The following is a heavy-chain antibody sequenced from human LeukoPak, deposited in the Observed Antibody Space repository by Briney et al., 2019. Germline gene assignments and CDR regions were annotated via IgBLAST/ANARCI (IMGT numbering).Heavy chain of an antibody. J-gene: IGHJ4*02. CDR1: GFTFEDYG. Sequence: GGSLRLSCAASGFTFEDYGMSWVRQVPGKGLEWVSGINWNGGTTGYADSVKGRFTISRDNAKNSLCLQMNSLRAEDTALYYCARDRSWRGFDYWGQGTLVTVSS. CDR3: ARDRSWRGFDY. D-gene: IGHD6-13*01. CDR2: INWNGGTT. V-gene: IGHV3-20*04.